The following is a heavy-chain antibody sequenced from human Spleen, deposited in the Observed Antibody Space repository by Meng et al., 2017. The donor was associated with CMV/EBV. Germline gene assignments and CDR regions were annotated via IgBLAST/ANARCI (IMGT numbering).Heavy chain of an antibody. J-gene: IGHJ4*02. D-gene: IGHD5-24*01. V-gene: IGHV4-4*02. Sequence: QLQVVGPGRVKPSGTLSLTCVVSGGSISSSYWWTWVRQSPGKGLEWIGEMYHSGTTNYNPSLKSRVTISMGKSNNQLSLKLNSVTAADTAVYHCATQESRDGHNPYWGQGTLVTVSS. CDR2: MYHSGTT. CDR3: ATQESRDGHNPY. CDR1: GGSISSSYW.